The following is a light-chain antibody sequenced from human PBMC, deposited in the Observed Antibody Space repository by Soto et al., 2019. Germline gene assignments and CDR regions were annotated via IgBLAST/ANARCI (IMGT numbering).Light chain of an antibody. J-gene: IGLJ1*01. CDR3: GTWDSSLSAGV. Sequence: QSVLTQPPSVSAAPGQKVTVSCSGSGSNIETNYVSWYRQLPGTAPQLLIYENTLRPSGIPDRFSGSKSGTSATLGITGLQTGDEADYYCGTWDSSLSAGVSGTGTKLTVL. V-gene: IGLV1-51*02. CDR1: GSNIETNY. CDR2: ENT.